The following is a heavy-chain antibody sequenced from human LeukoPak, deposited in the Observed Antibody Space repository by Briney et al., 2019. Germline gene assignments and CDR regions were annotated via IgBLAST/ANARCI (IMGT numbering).Heavy chain of an antibody. CDR2: INHSGST. CDR1: GGSFSGYY. D-gene: IGHD1-26*01. J-gene: IGHJ4*02. Sequence: SETLSLTCAVYGGSFSGYYWSWIRQPPGKGLEWIGEINHSGSTNYNPSLKSRVIISVDASKNQFSLKLSSVTAADTAVYYCARGGWELPEGSLDYWGQGALVTVSS. CDR3: ARGGWELPEGSLDY. V-gene: IGHV4-34*01.